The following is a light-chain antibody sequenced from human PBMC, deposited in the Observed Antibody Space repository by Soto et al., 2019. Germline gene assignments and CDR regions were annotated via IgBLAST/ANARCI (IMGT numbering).Light chain of an antibody. Sequence: DIQMTQSPSSLSASVGDRVTITCQATQDIRKYLNWYQQKPGKAPKLLIYDAPSLETGVPSRFSGSGSGTDFTLTISSLQPEDFATYYCQQYDNLPLIFGQGTRLEIK. CDR1: QDIRKY. J-gene: IGKJ5*01. CDR3: QQYDNLPLI. CDR2: DAP. V-gene: IGKV1-33*01.